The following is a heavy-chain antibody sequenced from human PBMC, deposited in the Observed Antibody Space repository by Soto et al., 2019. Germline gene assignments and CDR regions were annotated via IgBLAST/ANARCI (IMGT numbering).Heavy chain of an antibody. J-gene: IGHJ4*02. V-gene: IGHV6-1*01. Sequence: SQTLSLTCGISGDSVSSNSAAWNWLRQSPSRGLEWLGRTYYRSKWYNDYAVSVESRITINPDTSKNHFSLQLNFVTPEDTAVYFCARGEQYSGRIFDYWGQGTLVTSPQ. CDR2: TYYRSKWYN. CDR3: ARGEQYSGRIFDY. CDR1: GDSVSSNSAA. D-gene: IGHD1-26*01.